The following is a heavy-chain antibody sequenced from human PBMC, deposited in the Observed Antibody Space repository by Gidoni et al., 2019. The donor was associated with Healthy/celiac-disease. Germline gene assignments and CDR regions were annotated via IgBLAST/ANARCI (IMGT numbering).Heavy chain of an antibody. CDR2: IYYRGST. CDR1: GGLLTSGGFF. J-gene: IGHJ5*02. D-gene: IGHD2-8*01. V-gene: IGHV4-31*03. CDR3: AREVRGYCTNGVCYLDWFDP. Sequence: QVQLQESGPGLVKPSQTLSLTCTFSGGLLTSGGFFLSWIRQHPGKGLEWIGYIYYRGSTYYNPSLKSRVTISVDTSKNQFSLKLSSVTAADTAVYYCAREVRGYCTNGVCYLDWFDPWGQGTLVTVSS.